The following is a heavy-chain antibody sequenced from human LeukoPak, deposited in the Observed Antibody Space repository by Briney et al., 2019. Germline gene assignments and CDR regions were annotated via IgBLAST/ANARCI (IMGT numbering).Heavy chain of an antibody. CDR2: VHLDGGT. CDR3: AREGGFYRPLDY. D-gene: IGHD6-25*01. CDR1: GGSVSSTNW. V-gene: IGHV4-4*02. J-gene: IGHJ4*02. Sequence: SETLSLTCGVSGGSVSSTNWWTWIRQPPGKGLDWIGEVHLDGGTNFNPSLKSRLTMSVDLSENHVSLKLTSVTAADTAVYYCAREGGFYRPLDYSGQGTLVTVSS.